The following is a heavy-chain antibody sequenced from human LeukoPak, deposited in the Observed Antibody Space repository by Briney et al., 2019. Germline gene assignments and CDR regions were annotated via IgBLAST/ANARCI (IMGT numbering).Heavy chain of an antibody. Sequence: SETLSLTCTVSGGSISSYYWSWIRQPPGKGLEWIGYIYTSGSTNYNPSLKSRVTISVDTSKNQFSLKLSSVTAADTAVYYCARQVTTVAPFDYWDQGTLVTVSS. D-gene: IGHD4-23*01. V-gene: IGHV4-4*09. CDR1: GGSISSYY. J-gene: IGHJ4*02. CDR2: IYTSGST. CDR3: ARQVTTVAPFDY.